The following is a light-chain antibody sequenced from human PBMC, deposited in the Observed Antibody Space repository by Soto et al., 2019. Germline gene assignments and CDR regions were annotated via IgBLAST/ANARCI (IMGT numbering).Light chain of an antibody. CDR2: AAS. CDR3: QQCFSIPPT. Sequence: DIHMTQSPSSLSASLGDRITITSRASHSIDNYLSWYQLKPGKAPRLLIYAASNLQRGVPSRFTGSGSGTDFTLTINNLQPDDFAVYYCQQCFSIPPTFGHGTKVDIK. CDR1: HSIDNY. V-gene: IGKV1-39*01. J-gene: IGKJ1*01.